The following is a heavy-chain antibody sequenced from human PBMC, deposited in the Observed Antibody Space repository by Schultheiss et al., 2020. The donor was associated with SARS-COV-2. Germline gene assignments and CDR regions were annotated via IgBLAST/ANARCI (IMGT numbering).Heavy chain of an antibody. J-gene: IGHJ4*02. CDR3: ARDDGSSGIADH. CDR1: GGSISSYY. CDR2: INHSGST. V-gene: IGHV4-34*01. D-gene: IGHD3-22*01. Sequence: SQTLSLTCTVSGGSISSYYWSWIRQPPGKGLEWIGEINHSGSTNYNPSLKSRLTISVDTSNNQFSLKLSSVTAADTAVYYCARDDGSSGIADHWGQGTLVTVSS.